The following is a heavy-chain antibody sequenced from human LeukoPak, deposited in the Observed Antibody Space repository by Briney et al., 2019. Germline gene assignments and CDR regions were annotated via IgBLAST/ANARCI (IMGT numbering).Heavy chain of an antibody. CDR1: GYSISSGYY. CDR2: IYHSGST. CDR3: ARGAVAGIDY. V-gene: IGHV4-38-2*02. D-gene: IGHD6-19*01. J-gene: IGHJ4*02. Sequence: SETLSLTCTVSGYSISSGYYWGWIRPPPGKGLEWIGSIYHSGSTYYNPSLKSRVTISVDTSKNQFYLKLSSVTAADTAVYYCARGAVAGIDYWGQGSLVSVSS.